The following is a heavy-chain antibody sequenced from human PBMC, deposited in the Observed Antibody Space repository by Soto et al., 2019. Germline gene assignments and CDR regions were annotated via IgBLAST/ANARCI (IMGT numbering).Heavy chain of an antibody. Sequence: SGPTLVNPTETLTLTCTVSGFSLSNARMGVSWIRQPPGKALEWLAHIFSNDEKSYSTSLKSRLTISKDTSKSQVVLTMTNMDPVDTATYYCARIVSYYDFWSGVNWFDPWGQGTLVTVSS. J-gene: IGHJ5*02. CDR3: ARIVSYYDFWSGVNWFDP. CDR2: IFSNDEK. CDR1: GFSLSNARMG. V-gene: IGHV2-26*01. D-gene: IGHD3-3*01.